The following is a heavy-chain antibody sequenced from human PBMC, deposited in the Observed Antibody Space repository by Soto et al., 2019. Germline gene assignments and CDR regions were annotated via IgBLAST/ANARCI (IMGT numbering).Heavy chain of an antibody. J-gene: IGHJ6*02. CDR1: GYTFTSYA. D-gene: IGHD4-17*01. V-gene: IGHV1-3*01. CDR2: INAGNGNT. Sequence: QVQLVQSGAEVKKPGASVKVSCKASGYTFTSYAMHWVRQAPGQRLEWMGWINAGNGNTKYSQKFQGRVTITRDTSASTAYMELSSLRSEDTAVYYCAGDNPQNDYGDNFRPLGYYGMDVWGQGTTVTVSS. CDR3: AGDNPQNDYGDNFRPLGYYGMDV.